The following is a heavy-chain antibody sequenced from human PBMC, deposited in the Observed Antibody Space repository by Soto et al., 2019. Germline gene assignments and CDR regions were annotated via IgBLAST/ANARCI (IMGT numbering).Heavy chain of an antibody. V-gene: IGHV4-59*08. CDR3: ARQARDHIDSSNNCYDP. CDR1: DGSVTGYS. J-gene: IGHJ5*02. D-gene: IGHD3-22*01. Sequence: QAQLRESGPGLVKPSETLTLTCSVSDGSVTGYSWSWVRQPPGKGLEWIGQLYASGTTTTNPSLRRRVTMSLDTSQNHVSLRLNSVTAADTAVYFCARQARDHIDSSNNCYDPWGQGTLVTVSS. CDR2: LYASGTT.